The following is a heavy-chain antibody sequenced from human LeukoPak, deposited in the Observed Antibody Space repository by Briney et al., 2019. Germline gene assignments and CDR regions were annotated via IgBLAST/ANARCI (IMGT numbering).Heavy chain of an antibody. J-gene: IGHJ4*02. V-gene: IGHV1-69*13. CDR3: AAGYYDSSGYYSNYFDY. Sequence: SVKVSCKASGGTFSSYAISWVRQAPGQGLEWMGGIIPIFGTANYAQKFQGRVTITADESTSTAYMELSSLRSEDTAVYYCAAGYYDSSGYYSNYFDYWGQGTLVTVSS. D-gene: IGHD3-22*01. CDR2: IIPIFGTA. CDR1: GGTFSSYA.